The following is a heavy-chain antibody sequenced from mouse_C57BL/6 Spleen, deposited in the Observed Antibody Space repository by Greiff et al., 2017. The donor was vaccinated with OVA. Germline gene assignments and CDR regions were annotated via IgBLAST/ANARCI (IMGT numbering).Heavy chain of an antibody. J-gene: IGHJ2*01. V-gene: IGHV1-19*01. CDR3: AREGTGTLFDY. D-gene: IGHD4-1*01. CDR2: INPYNGGT. CDR1: GYTFTDYY. Sequence: EVQLQQSGPVLVKPGASVKMSCKASGYTFTDYYMNWVKQSHGKSLEWIGVINPYNGGTSYNQKFKGKATLTVDKSSSTAYMELNSLTSEDSAVYYCAREGTGTLFDYWGHGTTLTVSS.